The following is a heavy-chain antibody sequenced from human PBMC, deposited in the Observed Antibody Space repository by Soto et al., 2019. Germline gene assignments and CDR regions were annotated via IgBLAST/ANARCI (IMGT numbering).Heavy chain of an antibody. CDR2: ISYDGSNK. CDR1: GFTFSSYA. CDR3: ARGRREGDFDY. Sequence: QVQLVESGGGVVQPGRSLRLSCAASGFTFSSYAMHWVRQAPGKGLEWVAVISYDGSNKYYADSVKGRFTISRDNSRNTLYLQMNSVRAEDTAVYYCARGRREGDFDYWGQGTLVTVSS. V-gene: IGHV3-30-3*01. J-gene: IGHJ4*02. D-gene: IGHD3-16*01.